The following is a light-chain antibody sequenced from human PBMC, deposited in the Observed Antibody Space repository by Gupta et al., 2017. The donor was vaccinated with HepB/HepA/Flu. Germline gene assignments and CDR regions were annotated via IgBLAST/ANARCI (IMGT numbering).Light chain of an antibody. J-gene: IGKJ5*01. CDR2: LAS. Sequence: IQMTQSPSSLSASVGDRVIITCRASQRIGLYLNWYQQRPGKPPKPLIFLASILQGDVPSRFSGSASDIEFTLTISVLHPEEFSTYCCERNRTLPITFGQGTRL. CDR3: ERNRTLPIT. CDR1: QRIGLY. V-gene: IGKV1-39*01.